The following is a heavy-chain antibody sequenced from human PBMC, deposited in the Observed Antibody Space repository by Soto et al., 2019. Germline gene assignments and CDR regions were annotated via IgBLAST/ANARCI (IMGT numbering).Heavy chain of an antibody. Sequence: PSETLSLTCTVSGVSISSSSYYWGWIRQPPGKGLEWIGSIYYSGSTYYNPSLKSRVTISVDTSKNQFSLKLSSVTAADTAVYYCARRSSGWYFSWFDPWGQGTLVTVSS. CDR1: GVSISSSSYY. J-gene: IGHJ5*02. CDR3: ARRSSGWYFSWFDP. V-gene: IGHV4-39*01. D-gene: IGHD6-19*01. CDR2: IYYSGST.